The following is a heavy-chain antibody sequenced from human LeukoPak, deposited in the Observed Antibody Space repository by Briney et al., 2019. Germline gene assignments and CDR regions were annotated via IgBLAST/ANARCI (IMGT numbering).Heavy chain of an antibody. CDR3: ARVDSPDGRGFYPYYNKYYYMDV. Sequence: ASVKVSCKASGFPFNGFHILWVRQAPGKGLELMGWIDPNTGGTHSEQKFQGRIIMTSDTTISTVYLEVGSLRSDDTAVYFCARVDSPDGRGFYPYYNKYYYMDVWGKGTTVIVSS. J-gene: IGHJ6*03. CDR2: IDPNTGGT. V-gene: IGHV1-2*02. CDR1: GFPFNGFH. D-gene: IGHD2-2*03.